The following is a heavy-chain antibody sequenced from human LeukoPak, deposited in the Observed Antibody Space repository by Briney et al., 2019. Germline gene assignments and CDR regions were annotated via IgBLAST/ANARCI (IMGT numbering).Heavy chain of an antibody. CDR3: ARRDYYDIGPFDP. CDR2: IYPGDSDT. J-gene: IGHJ5*02. CDR1: GYSFTSYW. Sequence: NPGESLQISCKGSGYSFTSYWIAWVRQMPGKGLEWMGFIYPGDSDTRYSPSFQGQVTISADKSINTAYLQWGSLKASDTAMYYCARRDYYDIGPFDPWGQGTLVTVSS. D-gene: IGHD3-22*01. V-gene: IGHV5-51*01.